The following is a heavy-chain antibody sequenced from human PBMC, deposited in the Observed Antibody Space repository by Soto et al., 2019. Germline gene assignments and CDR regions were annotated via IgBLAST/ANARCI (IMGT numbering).Heavy chain of an antibody. Sequence: TLSLSCPVSGGSISSGGYYWSWIRQHPGKGLEWIGYIYYSGSTYYNPSLKSRVTISVDTSKNQFSLKLSSVTAADTAVYYCARASYTSYYFDYWGQGTLVTVSS. CDR2: IYYSGST. V-gene: IGHV4-31*03. D-gene: IGHD1-26*01. CDR1: GGSISSGGYY. CDR3: ARASYTSYYFDY. J-gene: IGHJ4*02.